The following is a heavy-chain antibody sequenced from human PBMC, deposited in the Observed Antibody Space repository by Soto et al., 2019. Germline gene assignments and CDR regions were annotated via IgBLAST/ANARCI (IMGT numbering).Heavy chain of an antibody. Sequence: EVQLLESGGGLVQPGGSLRLSCAASGLTFGSYAMSWVRQAPGKGLEWVSAISGSGGTTYYADSVRGRFTISRDNFENTLYLQMNSLRADDTDVYYCAKDSPSHVGGWELPFDYWGQGTLVTVSS. D-gene: IGHD2-21*01. J-gene: IGHJ4*02. CDR1: GLTFGSYA. CDR2: ISGSGGTT. V-gene: IGHV3-23*01. CDR3: AKDSPSHVGGWELPFDY.